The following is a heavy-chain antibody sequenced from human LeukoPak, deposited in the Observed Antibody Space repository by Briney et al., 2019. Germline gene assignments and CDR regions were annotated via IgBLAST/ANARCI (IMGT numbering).Heavy chain of an antibody. CDR3: ARAPLVVVAAKRYFDY. Sequence: ASVKVSCKASGGTFGSYAIIWVRQAPGQGLEWMGGIIPIFGTANYAQKFQGRVTITTDESTSTAYMELSSLRSEDTAVYYCARAPLVVVAAKRYFDYWGQGTLVTVSS. CDR1: GGTFGSYA. V-gene: IGHV1-69*05. J-gene: IGHJ4*02. D-gene: IGHD2-15*01. CDR2: IIPIFGTA.